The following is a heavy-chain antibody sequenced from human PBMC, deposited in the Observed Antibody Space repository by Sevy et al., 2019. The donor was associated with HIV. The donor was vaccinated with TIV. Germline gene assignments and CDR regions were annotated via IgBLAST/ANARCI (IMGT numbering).Heavy chain of an antibody. V-gene: IGHV5-10-1*01. CDR1: GYSFTNYW. Sequence: GESLKISCKGSGYSFTNYWISWVRQMPGKGLEWMGRIDPSDSYINYNPSFQGHVTISGDKSINTAYLQWTSPKASETAMDCSARHPLLEAYYGMDVWGQGTKATVS. CDR3: ARHPLLEAYYGMDV. CDR2: IDPSDSYI. J-gene: IGHJ6*02.